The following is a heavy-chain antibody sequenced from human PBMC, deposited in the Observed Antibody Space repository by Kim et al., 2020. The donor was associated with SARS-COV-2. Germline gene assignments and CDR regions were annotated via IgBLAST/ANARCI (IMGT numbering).Heavy chain of an antibody. D-gene: IGHD6-19*01. J-gene: IGHJ5*02. Sequence: GESLKISCKASGYTFGDHWISWVRQMPGKGLEWMGRIDPYDSYTHKSPSYEGRVNISDDRSITTVYLEWSSLQASDTGIYYCVRHVVVSSGWTGDWFDPWGQGTLVTVSS. CDR2: IDPYDSYT. CDR1: GYTFGDHW. CDR3: VRHVVVSSGWTGDWFDP. V-gene: IGHV5-10-1*01.